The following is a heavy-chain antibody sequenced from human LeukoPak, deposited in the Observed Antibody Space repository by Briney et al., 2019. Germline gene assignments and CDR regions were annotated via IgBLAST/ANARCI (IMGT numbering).Heavy chain of an antibody. CDR1: GGSFSGYY. CDR3: ARGNMVRGGYYYYYMDV. Sequence: PSETLSLTCAVYGGSFSGYYWSWIRQPPGKGLEWIGEINHSGSTNYNPSLKSRVTISVDTSKNRFSLKLSSVTAADTAVYYCARGNMVRGGYYYYYMDVWGKGTTVTVSS. D-gene: IGHD3-10*01. J-gene: IGHJ6*03. CDR2: INHSGST. V-gene: IGHV4-34*01.